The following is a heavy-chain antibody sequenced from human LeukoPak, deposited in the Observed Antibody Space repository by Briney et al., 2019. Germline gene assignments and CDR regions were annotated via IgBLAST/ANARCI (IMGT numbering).Heavy chain of an antibody. D-gene: IGHD3-22*01. J-gene: IGHJ4*02. CDR3: ARDMRYDSGGYAVDY. CDR1: GYTFSSYY. CDR2: INPSGGST. V-gene: IGHV1-46*01. Sequence: ASVKVSCKTSGYTFSSYYMHWVRQAPGQGLEWMGIINPSGGSTTYAQNFQGRVTMTRDVSTSTLYMDLSSLRSEDTAIYFCARDMRYDSGGYAVDYWGQGTLVTVPS.